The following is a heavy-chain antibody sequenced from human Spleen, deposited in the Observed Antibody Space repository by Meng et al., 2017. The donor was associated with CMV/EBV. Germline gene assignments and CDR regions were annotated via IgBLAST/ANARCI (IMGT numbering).Heavy chain of an antibody. CDR3: ARGYGGNSYFDY. J-gene: IGHJ4*02. CDR1: GFTFSSYS. D-gene: IGHD4-23*01. V-gene: IGHV3-21*01. Sequence: GESLKISCAASGFTFSSYSMNWVRQAPGKGLEWVSSISSSSSYIYYADSVKGRFTISRDNAKNSLYLQMNSLRAEDTAVYYCARGYGGNSYFDYWGQGTLVTVSS. CDR2: ISSSSSYI.